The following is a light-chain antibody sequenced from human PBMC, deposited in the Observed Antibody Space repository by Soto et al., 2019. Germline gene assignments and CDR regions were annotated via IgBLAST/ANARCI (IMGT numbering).Light chain of an antibody. Sequence: DIQMTQSPSTLSASVGDRVTTTCRASQSISSWLAWHQQKPGKAPRLLIYKASNLESGVASRFSGSGSGTEFTLTITSLQPDDSAIYYCQQYNDNWTFGQGTKV. V-gene: IGKV1-5*03. CDR1: QSISSW. CDR2: KAS. J-gene: IGKJ1*01. CDR3: QQYNDNWT.